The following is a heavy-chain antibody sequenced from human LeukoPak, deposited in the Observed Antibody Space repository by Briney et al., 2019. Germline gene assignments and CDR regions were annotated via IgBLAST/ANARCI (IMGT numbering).Heavy chain of an antibody. J-gene: IGHJ4*02. Sequence: PAETLTLSCTVSGGSIRSYYRSWIRQPPGKGLEWIGYFYYSGSTNYNPSLKSRVTISLDTSKKQLSLKLSSVTAADTAVYYCAGTPSGYNSGCRGVDSWGQGAQVTVS. CDR3: AGTPSGYNSGCRGVDS. CDR1: GGSIRSYY. V-gene: IGHV4-59*12. D-gene: IGHD6-19*01. CDR2: FYYSGST.